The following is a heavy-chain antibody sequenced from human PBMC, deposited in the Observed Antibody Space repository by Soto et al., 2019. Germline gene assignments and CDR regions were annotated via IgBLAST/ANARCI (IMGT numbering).Heavy chain of an antibody. Sequence: QVQLQESGPGLVKPSQTLSLTCTVSGGSISSGDYYWSWIRQPPGKGLEWIGYIYYSGSTYYNPSLKSRVTISVDTSKNQFSLKLSSVTAADTAVYYCARDRRGSMVRGTDDYGMDVWGQGTTVTVSS. CDR2: IYYSGST. CDR3: ARDRRGSMVRGTDDYGMDV. J-gene: IGHJ6*02. D-gene: IGHD3-10*01. CDR1: GGSISSGDYY. V-gene: IGHV4-30-4*01.